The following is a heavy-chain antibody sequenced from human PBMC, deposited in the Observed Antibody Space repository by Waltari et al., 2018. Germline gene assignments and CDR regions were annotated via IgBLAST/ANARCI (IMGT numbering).Heavy chain of an antibody. V-gene: IGHV4-59*11. CDR3: ARYHYDSSGPDY. J-gene: IGHJ4*02. CDR2: IYYSGST. D-gene: IGHD3-22*01. CDR1: GGSISSHY. Sequence: QVQLQESGPGLVKPSETLSLTCPVSGGSISSHYWSWIRQPPGKGLEWIGYIYYSGSTNYNPSLKSRVTISVDTSKNQFSLKLSSVTAADTAVYYCARYHYDSSGPDYWGQGTLVTVSS.